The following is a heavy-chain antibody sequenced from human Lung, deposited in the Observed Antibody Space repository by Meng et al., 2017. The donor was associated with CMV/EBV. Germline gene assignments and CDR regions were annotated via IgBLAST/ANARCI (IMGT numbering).Heavy chain of an antibody. J-gene: IGHJ4*02. CDR1: GGSVSSGSYY. V-gene: IGHV4-61*01. CDR2: VHYSGST. CDR3: ARFLDSWFYFDS. Sequence: LXXTVSGGSVSSGSYYWSWIRQPPGKGLEWIGYVHYSGSTNYNPSLKSRVTISLDTSKNQFSLRLSSVTAADTAVYFCARFLDSWFYFDSWGQGTPVXVSS. D-gene: IGHD6-13*01.